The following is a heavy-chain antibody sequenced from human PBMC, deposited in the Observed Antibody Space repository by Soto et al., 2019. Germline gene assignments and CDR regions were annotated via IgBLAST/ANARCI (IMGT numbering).Heavy chain of an antibody. CDR1: GFSLSNARMG. CDR2: IFSNDEK. CDR3: ARTRGGYYDFWSGYSNFDY. V-gene: IGHV2-26*01. D-gene: IGHD3-3*01. J-gene: IGHJ4*02. Sequence: QVTLKESGPVLVKPTETLTLTCTVSGFSLSNARMGVSWIRQPPGKALEWLAHIFSNDEKSYSTSLKSRLTSSKDPSKSHVVLTMTNMDPVDTATYYCARTRGGYYDFWSGYSNFDYWGQGTLVTVSS.